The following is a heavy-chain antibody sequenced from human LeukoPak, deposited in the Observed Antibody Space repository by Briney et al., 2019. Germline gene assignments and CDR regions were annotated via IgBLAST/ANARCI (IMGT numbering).Heavy chain of an antibody. J-gene: IGHJ5*02. Sequence: SETLSLTCTVSGGSISSYYLSWIRQPAGKGLEWIGRIYTSGSINYNPSLKSRVTISVDTSKNQFSLKLSSVTAADTAVYYCAREGIAAAGRFDPWGQGTLVTVSS. D-gene: IGHD6-13*01. CDR3: AREGIAAAGRFDP. V-gene: IGHV4-4*07. CDR1: GGSISSYY. CDR2: IYTSGSI.